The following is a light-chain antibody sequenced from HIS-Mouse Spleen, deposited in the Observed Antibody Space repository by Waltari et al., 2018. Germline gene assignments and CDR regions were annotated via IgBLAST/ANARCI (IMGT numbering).Light chain of an antibody. Sequence: DIQMTHSPSSLSASVVDRVTTTCQASQDISNYLNWYQQKPGKAPKLLIYDASNLETGVPSRFSGSGSGTDFTFTISSLQPEDIATYYCQQYDNLHRLTFGPGTKVDIK. CDR3: QQYDNLHRLT. CDR1: QDISNY. J-gene: IGKJ3*01. V-gene: IGKV1-33*01. CDR2: DAS.